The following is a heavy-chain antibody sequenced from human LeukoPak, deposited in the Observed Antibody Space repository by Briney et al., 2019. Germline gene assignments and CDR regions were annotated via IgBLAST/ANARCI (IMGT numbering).Heavy chain of an antibody. Sequence: GGSLRLSCAASGFTFSSYSMNWVRQAPGKGLEWVSSISSSSSYIYYADSVKGRFTISRDNAKNSLYLQMNSLRAEDTAVYYCAKGLRTGVGPYMGYHYYMDVWGKGATVTVSS. V-gene: IGHV3-21*01. J-gene: IGHJ6*03. CDR3: AKGLRTGVGPYMGYHYYMDV. CDR2: ISSSSSYI. D-gene: IGHD3-16*01. CDR1: GFTFSSYS.